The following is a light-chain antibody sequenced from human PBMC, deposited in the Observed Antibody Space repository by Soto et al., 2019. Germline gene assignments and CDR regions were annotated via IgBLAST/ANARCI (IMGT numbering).Light chain of an antibody. CDR1: QSITNW. Sequence: DIQMTQSPSSLSASVGDRVTITCRASQSITNWLAWYQQKPGKAPKLLIYDASSLESGVPSRFSGGGFGTEFTLTINSLQPDDFATYYCQQYKTYSTLGQGTKVDI. V-gene: IGKV1-5*01. CDR2: DAS. J-gene: IGKJ1*01. CDR3: QQYKTYST.